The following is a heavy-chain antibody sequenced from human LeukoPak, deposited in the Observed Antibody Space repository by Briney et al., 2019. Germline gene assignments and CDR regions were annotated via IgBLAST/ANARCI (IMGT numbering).Heavy chain of an antibody. V-gene: IGHV5-51*01. CDR2: IYPGDSDT. J-gene: IGHJ4*02. CDR3: ARHRAAAEVGALDY. D-gene: IGHD6-13*01. CDR1: GYSFTSYW. Sequence: GDSLKISCKASGYSFTSYWIGWVRQMPGKGLEWMGIIYPGDSDTRYSPSFQGQVTISADKSISAAYLQWSSLKASDNAMYYCARHRAAAEVGALDYWGQGTLVSVSS.